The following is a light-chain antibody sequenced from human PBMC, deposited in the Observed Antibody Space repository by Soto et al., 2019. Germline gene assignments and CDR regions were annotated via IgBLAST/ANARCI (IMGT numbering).Light chain of an antibody. Sequence: EIVLTQSPGPLSLSPGERATLSCRASQSVSSSYLAWYQQKPGQAPRLLIYGASSRATGIPDRFSGSGSGTDFTLPISRREPEDFAVYYCQQYGSSPPYTLGQGTKLEIK. J-gene: IGKJ2*01. V-gene: IGKV3-20*01. CDR2: GAS. CDR3: QQYGSSPPYT. CDR1: QSVSSSY.